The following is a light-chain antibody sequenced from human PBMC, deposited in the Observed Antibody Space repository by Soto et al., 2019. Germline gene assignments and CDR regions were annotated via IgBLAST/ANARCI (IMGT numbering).Light chain of an antibody. CDR2: AAS. Sequence: AIQMTQSPSSLSASVGDRVTITCRASQGIRNDLGWYQQKPGKAPNLLIYAASNLESGVPSRFSGSGSDTDFTLTISSLQPEDFATYYCLQDYNYPRTFGQGTKVEIK. CDR3: LQDYNYPRT. CDR1: QGIRND. J-gene: IGKJ1*01. V-gene: IGKV1-6*01.